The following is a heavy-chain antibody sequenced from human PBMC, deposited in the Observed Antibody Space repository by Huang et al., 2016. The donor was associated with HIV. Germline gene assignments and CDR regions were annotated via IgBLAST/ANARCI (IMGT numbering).Heavy chain of an antibody. CDR2: IYWDDDK. CDR1: GFSLTTIGAG. Sequence: QITLKESGPALLRPTQTLTLTCTFSGFSLTTIGAGVGWLRQPPGKPLEWLVLIYWDDDKRFSPSLKTRISVTKDTSKNQVVFTMNNVGPTDTGTYYCAHIGRPGDYYMDVWGNGTAVTVSS. D-gene: IGHD3-10*01. CDR3: AHIGRPGDYYMDV. J-gene: IGHJ6*03. V-gene: IGHV2-5*02.